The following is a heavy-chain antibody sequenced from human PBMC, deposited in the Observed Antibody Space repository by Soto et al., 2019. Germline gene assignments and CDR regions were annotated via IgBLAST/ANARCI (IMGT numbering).Heavy chain of an antibody. CDR1: GYTLRELN. D-gene: IGHD2-2*01. J-gene: IGHJ4*02. CDR2: YDPAKDGT. CDR3: ATGDQLSADVTGISFSF. V-gene: IGHV1-24*01. Sequence: ASVKVSCKVTGYTLRELNLHWVRQAPGKGLEWLAGYDPAKDGTLYEQTVKGRITVTVDTSAVTAYMELRGLTFDDSVVYYCATGDQLSADVTGISFSFWGQETRVTVSS.